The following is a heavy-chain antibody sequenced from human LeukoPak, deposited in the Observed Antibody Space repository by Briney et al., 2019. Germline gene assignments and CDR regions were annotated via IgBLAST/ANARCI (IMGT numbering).Heavy chain of an antibody. CDR1: GFTFSNYA. V-gene: IGHV3-30*04. D-gene: IGHD2-15*01. Sequence: GRSLRLSCAASGFTFSNYAMHWVRQAPGKGLEWVAFMSYDGSTRYYVDSVKGRFTISRDNSKTTLYLQMSSLRSEDTAVYYCATRYCSGGSCPNYYYYYINVWGKGTTVTISS. J-gene: IGHJ6*03. CDR2: MSYDGSTR. CDR3: ATRYCSGGSCPNYYYYYINV.